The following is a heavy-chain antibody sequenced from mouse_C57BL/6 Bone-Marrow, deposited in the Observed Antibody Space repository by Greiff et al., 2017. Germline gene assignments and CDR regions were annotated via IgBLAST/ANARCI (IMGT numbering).Heavy chain of an antibody. CDR2: IYPGSGST. V-gene: IGHV1-55*01. D-gene: IGHD1-2*01. CDR3: ARHYSDY. J-gene: IGHJ4*01. Sequence: QVHVKQPGAELVKPGASVKMSCKASGYTFTSYWITWVKQRPGQGLEWIGDIYPGSGSTNYNEKFKSKATLTVDTSSSTAYMQLSSLTSEDSAVYYCARHYSDYWGQGTSVTVSS. CDR1: GYTFTSYW.